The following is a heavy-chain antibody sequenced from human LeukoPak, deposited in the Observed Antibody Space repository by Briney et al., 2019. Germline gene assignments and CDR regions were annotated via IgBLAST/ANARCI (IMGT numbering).Heavy chain of an antibody. CDR2: ISSSSSYI. CDR1: GFTFSSYS. V-gene: IGHV3-21*01. J-gene: IGHJ5*02. Sequence: PGGSLRLSCAASGFTFSSYSMNWVRQAPGKGLEWVSSISSSSSYIYYADSVKGRFTISRDNAKNSPYLQMNSLRAEDTAVYYCARGGRITIFGVVIMRVNWFDPWGQGTLVTVSS. D-gene: IGHD3-3*01. CDR3: ARGGRITIFGVVIMRVNWFDP.